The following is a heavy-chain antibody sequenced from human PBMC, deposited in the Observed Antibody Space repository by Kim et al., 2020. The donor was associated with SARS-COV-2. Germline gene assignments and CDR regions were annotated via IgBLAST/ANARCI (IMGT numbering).Heavy chain of an antibody. V-gene: IGHV3-9*01. Sequence: GGSLRLSCAASGFTFDDYAMHWVRQAPGKGLEWVSSISWNSGSIGYADSVKGRFTISRDNAKNSLYLQMNSLRAEDTALYYCAKDNYYGSGSYYNVPGWNWFDPWGQGTLVTVSS. CDR3: AKDNYYGSGSYYNVPGWNWFDP. CDR2: ISWNSGSI. D-gene: IGHD3-10*01. J-gene: IGHJ5*02. CDR1: GFTFDDYA.